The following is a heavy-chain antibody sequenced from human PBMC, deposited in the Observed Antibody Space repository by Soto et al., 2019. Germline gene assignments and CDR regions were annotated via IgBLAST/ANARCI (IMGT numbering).Heavy chain of an antibody. CDR2: IFSNDAT. J-gene: IGHJ5*02. D-gene: IGHD3-10*02. CDR3: TRIEKCSATYT. CDR1: GFSLSNTRLG. Sequence: QGTLKESGPVLVKPTETLTLTCTVSGFSLSNTRLGVSWIRQPPGKSLERHAHIFSNDATSYSTSLKRRLTLSKDPSKSQVVLSMNNMAPVDTATYSCTRIEKCSATYTWGQGPLVTFSS. V-gene: IGHV2-26*01.